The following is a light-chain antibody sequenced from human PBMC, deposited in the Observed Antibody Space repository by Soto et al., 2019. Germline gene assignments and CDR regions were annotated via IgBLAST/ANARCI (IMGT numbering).Light chain of an antibody. CDR3: QQYAVSPIT. Sequence: PGEGATLSCRASQTVSKNYLAWYQQKAGQAPGLVIYAASTRATGIPDRFSGSGSGTDFTLTISRLEPEDFAVFYCQQYAVSPITFGQGTRLEIK. V-gene: IGKV3-20*01. CDR2: AAS. J-gene: IGKJ5*01. CDR1: QTVSKNY.